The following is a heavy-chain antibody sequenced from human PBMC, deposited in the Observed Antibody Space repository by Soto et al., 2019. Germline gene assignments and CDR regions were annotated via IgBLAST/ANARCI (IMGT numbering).Heavy chain of an antibody. CDR2: IFHNGTT. CDR3: ARGPQY. V-gene: IGHV4-4*01. J-gene: IGHJ4*02. Sequence: XATLSLTCAVSGGSIISSHWWTWFRQSPGKGLEWIGEIFHNGTTNYNPSLKSRLTISVDTSKNHFSLNLNPVTARDTATYFCARGPQYWGPRKLVTVSS. CDR1: GGSIISSHW.